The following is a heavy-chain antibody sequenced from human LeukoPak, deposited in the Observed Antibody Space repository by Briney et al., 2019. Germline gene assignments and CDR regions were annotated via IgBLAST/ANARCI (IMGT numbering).Heavy chain of an antibody. CDR3: ARFDYDSAGYFDY. CDR2: IYYSGST. CDR1: GGSISSYY. Sequence: SETLSLTCTVSGGSISSYYWSWIRQPPGKGLEWIGYIYYSGSTNYNPSLKSRVTISVDTSKNQFSLKLSSVTAADTAVCYCARFDYDSAGYFDYWGQGTLVTVSS. D-gene: IGHD3-22*01. V-gene: IGHV4-59*01. J-gene: IGHJ4*02.